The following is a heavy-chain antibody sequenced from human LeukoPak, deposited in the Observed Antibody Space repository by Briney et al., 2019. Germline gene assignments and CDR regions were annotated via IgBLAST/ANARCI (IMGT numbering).Heavy chain of an antibody. Sequence: SETLSLTCTVSGGSISSSSYYWGWIRQPPGKGLEWIGSIYYSGSTYYHPSLKSRVTISVDTSKNQFSLKLSSVTAADTAVYYCARDADGTGTTDYWGQGTLVTVSS. V-gene: IGHV4-39*07. CDR3: ARDADGTGTTDY. D-gene: IGHD1-7*01. CDR1: GGSISSSSYY. CDR2: IYYSGST. J-gene: IGHJ4*02.